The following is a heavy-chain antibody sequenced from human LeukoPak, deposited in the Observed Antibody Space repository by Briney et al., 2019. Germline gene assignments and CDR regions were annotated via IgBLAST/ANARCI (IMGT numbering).Heavy chain of an antibody. D-gene: IGHD3-10*01. Sequence: GGSLRLSCVASGFSLSNFQMYWVRQAPGKGLEWVSIISLDGSTEFYADSVKGRFTISRDTASNTMHLEMNNLRIEDTAVYYCMRDYMGWFDPWGQGSLVTVSS. V-gene: IGHV3-30-3*01. J-gene: IGHJ5*02. CDR2: ISLDGSTE. CDR1: GFSLSNFQ. CDR3: MRDYMGWFDP.